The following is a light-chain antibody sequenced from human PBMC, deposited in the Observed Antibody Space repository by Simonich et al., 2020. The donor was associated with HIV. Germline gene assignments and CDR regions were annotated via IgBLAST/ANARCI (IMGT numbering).Light chain of an antibody. V-gene: IGKV1-33*01. Sequence: DIQMTQSPSSVSASVGDRVTITCRASQGLSSYLAWYQQKPGKAPKLLISDASNLETGVPSRFSGSGSGTDFTFTISSLQPEDIATYFCQQYDNLPITFGQGTRLEIK. CDR1: QGLSSY. J-gene: IGKJ5*01. CDR2: DAS. CDR3: QQYDNLPIT.